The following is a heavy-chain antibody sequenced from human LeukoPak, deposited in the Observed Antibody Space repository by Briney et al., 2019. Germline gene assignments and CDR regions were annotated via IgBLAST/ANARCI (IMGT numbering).Heavy chain of an antibody. V-gene: IGHV1-69*05. CDR1: GGTFSSYA. Sequence: SVKVSCKASGGTFSSYAISWVRQAPGQGLEWMGGIIPIFGTANYAQKFQGRVTMTTDTSTSTAYMELRSLRSDDTAVYYCARGGGTGDLVHFDYWGQGTLVTVSS. CDR2: IIPIFGTA. CDR3: ARGGGTGDLVHFDY. J-gene: IGHJ4*02. D-gene: IGHD7-27*01.